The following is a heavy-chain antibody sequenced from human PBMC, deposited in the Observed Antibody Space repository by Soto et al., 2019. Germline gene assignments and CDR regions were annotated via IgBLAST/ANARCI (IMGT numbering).Heavy chain of an antibody. CDR2: MNPNSGNT. V-gene: IGHV1-8*01. CDR1: GYTFTSYE. J-gene: IGHJ6*02. CDR3: ARSSRNYCSSTSCYTVYYYYGMDV. Sequence: ASVKVSCKASGYTFTSYEINWVRQATGQGLEWMGWMNPNSGNTGYAQKFQGRVTVTRNTSISTAYMELSSLRSEDTAVYYCARSSRNYCSSTSCYTVYYYYGMDVWGQGTTVTVSS. D-gene: IGHD2-2*02.